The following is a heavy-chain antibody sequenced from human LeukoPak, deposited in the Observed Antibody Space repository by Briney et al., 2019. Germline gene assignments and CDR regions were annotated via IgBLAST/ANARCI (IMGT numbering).Heavy chain of an antibody. Sequence: SVKVSCKASGGTFSNYGISWVRQAPGQGLEWMGGIILIFGTSYYAQKFQGRVTITTDESTSTAYMELSSLISEDTAIYYCARSGGHCSSDACYTLGYWGQGTLVTVSS. CDR2: IILIFGTS. D-gene: IGHD2-2*01. V-gene: IGHV1-69*05. CDR3: ARSGGHCSSDACYTLGY. CDR1: GGTFSNYG. J-gene: IGHJ4*02.